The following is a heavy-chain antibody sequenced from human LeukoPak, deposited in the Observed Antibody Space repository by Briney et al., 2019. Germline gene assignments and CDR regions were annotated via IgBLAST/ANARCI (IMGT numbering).Heavy chain of an antibody. V-gene: IGHV3-7*04. D-gene: IGHD3-22*01. CDR1: GFTFSIYW. CDR3: ARGNYSDRSGYYADY. Sequence: HPGGSLRLSCAASGFTFSIYWMNWVRQAPGKGLEWVANIKEDGSEKYYVDSVKGRFTISRDNAKNSLYLQMNSLRAEDKAVYYCARGNYSDRSGYYADYWGQGTLVTVSS. J-gene: IGHJ4*02. CDR2: IKEDGSEK.